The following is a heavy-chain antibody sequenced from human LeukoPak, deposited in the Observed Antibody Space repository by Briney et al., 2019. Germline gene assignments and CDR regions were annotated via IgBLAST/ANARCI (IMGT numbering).Heavy chain of an antibody. Sequence: ASVKVSCKASGYTFTRYYMHSVRQAPRQGVEGMGWINPNSGGTKSAKKFQGRVTMTRDTSISTAYMELSKLRSDETAVYYCARGRYCSSTCSRYCSGGSFLYFDYWGQGTLVTVSS. V-gene: IGHV1-2*02. D-gene: IGHD2-15*01. CDR2: INPNSGGT. CDR3: ARGRYCSSTCSRYCSGGSFLYFDY. CDR1: GYTFTRYY. J-gene: IGHJ4*02.